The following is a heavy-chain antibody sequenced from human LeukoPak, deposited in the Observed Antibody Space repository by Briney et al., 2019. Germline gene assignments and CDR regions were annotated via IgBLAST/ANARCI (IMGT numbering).Heavy chain of an antibody. J-gene: IGHJ4*02. CDR3: ARDPRTVRI. D-gene: IGHD1-1*01. CDR1: GFTFSDNY. Sequence: PGGSLRLSCATSGFTFSDNYMTWVRQAPGKGLEWLSYISGNGGVIQYADSVKGRFTISRDNAKNLLYLQMDSLRVEDTAIYYCARDPRTVRIWGQGTLVTVSS. CDR2: ISGNGGVI. V-gene: IGHV3-11*04.